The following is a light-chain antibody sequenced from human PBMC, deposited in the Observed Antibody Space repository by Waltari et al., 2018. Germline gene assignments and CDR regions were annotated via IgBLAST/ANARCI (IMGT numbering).Light chain of an antibody. Sequence: DIQMTQSPSSLSASVGDRVTITCRASQGIGHNLVWYQQKPGKVPKVLIYAASTLQSGVPSRVSGSGSGTDFTLTISSLQPEDVATYYCQKYNTALPELTFGGGTKVEIK. CDR1: QGIGHN. V-gene: IGKV1-27*01. CDR2: AAS. J-gene: IGKJ4*01. CDR3: QKYNTALPELT.